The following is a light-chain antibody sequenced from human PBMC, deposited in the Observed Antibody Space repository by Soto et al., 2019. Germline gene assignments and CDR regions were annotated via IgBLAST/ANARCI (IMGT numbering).Light chain of an antibody. Sequence: QSALTQPPSASGSPGQSVTISCTGTSSDVGGYNYVSWYQQHPDKAPKPMIYEVSKRPSGVPDRFSGSKSGNTASLTVSGLQAEDEADYYCSSYAGSNNVVFGGGTKLTVL. CDR2: EVS. CDR3: SSYAGSNNVV. CDR1: SSDVGGYNY. J-gene: IGLJ2*01. V-gene: IGLV2-8*01.